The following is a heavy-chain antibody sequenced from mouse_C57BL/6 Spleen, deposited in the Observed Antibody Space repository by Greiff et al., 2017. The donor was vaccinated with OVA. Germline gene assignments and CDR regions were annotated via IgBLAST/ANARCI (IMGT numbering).Heavy chain of an antibody. CDR2: INPNNGCT. J-gene: IGHJ4*01. V-gene: IGHV1-26*01. D-gene: IGHD2-3*01. CDR3: ARSDGCYYAMDY. Sequence: EVQLQQSGPELVKPGASVKISCKASGYTFTNYYMNWVKQSHGKSLEWIGAINPNNGCTSYNEKFKGKATLTEDKSSSTAYMELRSLTSKDSAVYYCARSDGCYYAMDYWGKGTSVTVSS. CDR1: GYTFTNYY.